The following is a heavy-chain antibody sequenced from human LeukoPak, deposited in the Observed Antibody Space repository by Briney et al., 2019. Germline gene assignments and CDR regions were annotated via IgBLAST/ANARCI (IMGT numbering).Heavy chain of an antibody. D-gene: IGHD1-1*01. V-gene: IGHV3-48*01. CDR1: GFTFSSYS. CDR2: ISTSSSII. Sequence: PGGSLRLSCAASGFTFSSYSMNWVRQAPGKGLEWISYISTSSSIIYYADSVKGRFTISRDNAKNSLFLQMNSLRAEDTAVYYCTREVPYKLLVDYWGQGTLVTVSS. CDR3: TREVPYKLLVDY. J-gene: IGHJ4*02.